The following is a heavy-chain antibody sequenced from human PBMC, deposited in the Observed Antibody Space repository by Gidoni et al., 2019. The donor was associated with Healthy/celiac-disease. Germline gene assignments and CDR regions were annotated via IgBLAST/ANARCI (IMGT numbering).Heavy chain of an antibody. J-gene: IGHJ4*02. V-gene: IGHV3-23*04. D-gene: IGHD3-3*01. CDR1: EFTFSSYA. CDR3: AKWWYYDFWSGYSAEDY. Sequence: EVRLVESGGGLVQPGGSLRLSCAASEFTFSSYAMSWVRQAPGKGLEWVSAISGSGGSTYYADSVKGRFTISRDNSKNTLYLQMNSLRAEDTAVYYCAKWWYYDFWSGYSAEDYWGQGTLVTVSS. CDR2: ISGSGGST.